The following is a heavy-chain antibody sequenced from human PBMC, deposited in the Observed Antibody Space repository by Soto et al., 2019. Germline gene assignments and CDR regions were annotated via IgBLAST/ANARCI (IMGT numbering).Heavy chain of an antibody. CDR1: GYTFTSYA. CDR2: INAGNGNT. J-gene: IGHJ6*02. Sequence: ASVKVSCKASGYTFTSYAMHWVRQAPGQRLEWMGWINAGNGNTKYSQKFQGRVTITRDTSASTAYMELSSLRSEDTSVYYCARDQEWDYGDFAYGMDVWGQGTTVTVSS. CDR3: ARDQEWDYGDFAYGMDV. D-gene: IGHD4-17*01. V-gene: IGHV1-3*01.